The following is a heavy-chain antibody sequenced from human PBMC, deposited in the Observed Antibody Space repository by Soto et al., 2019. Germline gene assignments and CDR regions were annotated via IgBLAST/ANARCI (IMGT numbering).Heavy chain of an antibody. D-gene: IGHD6-13*01. CDR3: ARALIAAAGPIFDY. V-gene: IGHV3-30-3*01. CDR1: GFTFSSYA. Sequence: GGSLRLSCAASGFTFSSYAMHWVRQAPGKGLEWVAVISYDGSNKYYADSVKGRFTISRDNSKNTLYLQMNSLRAEDTAVYYCARALIAAAGPIFDYWGQGTLVTVSS. J-gene: IGHJ4*02. CDR2: ISYDGSNK.